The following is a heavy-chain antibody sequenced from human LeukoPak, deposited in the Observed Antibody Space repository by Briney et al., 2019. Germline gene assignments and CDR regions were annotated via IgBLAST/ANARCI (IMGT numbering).Heavy chain of an antibody. V-gene: IGHV1-2*04. CDR2: INPNSGGT. D-gene: IGHD2-15*01. Sequence: ASVKVSCKASGYTFTDYYMHWVRQAPGQGLEWMGWINPNSGGTSYAQRFQGWVTMTRDTSISTAYMELSRLISDDTAVYYCARRPSGVDYFDYWGQGTLVTVSS. J-gene: IGHJ4*01. CDR1: GYTFTDYY. CDR3: ARRPSGVDYFDY.